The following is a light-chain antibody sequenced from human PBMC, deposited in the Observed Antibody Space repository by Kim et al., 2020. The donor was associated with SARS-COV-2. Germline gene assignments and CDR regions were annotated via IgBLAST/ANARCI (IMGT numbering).Light chain of an antibody. CDR1: SLGSYY. CDR2: GKN. V-gene: IGLV3-19*01. CDR3: NSRDSSGNHVV. Sequence: AVGKAVRNTCQGDSLGSYYASCYQQKPGQAPVLVIYGKNNRSPGIPDRFSVSSSGNTASLTTTGAQAEDEAVYDGNSRDSSGNHVVFGGGTQLTVL. J-gene: IGLJ2*01.